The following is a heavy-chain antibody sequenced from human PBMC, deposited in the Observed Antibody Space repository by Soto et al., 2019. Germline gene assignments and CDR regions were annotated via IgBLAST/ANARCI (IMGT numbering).Heavy chain of an antibody. CDR1: GGSISSGDYY. Sequence: LSLTCTVSGGSISSGDYYWSWIRQPPGKGLEWIGYIYYSGSTNYNPSLKSRVTISVDTSKNQFSLKLSSVTAADTAVYYCARDSSGPISNWFDPWGQGTLVTVSS. J-gene: IGHJ5*02. D-gene: IGHD6-19*01. CDR3: ARDSSGPISNWFDP. V-gene: IGHV4-30-4*01. CDR2: IYYSGST.